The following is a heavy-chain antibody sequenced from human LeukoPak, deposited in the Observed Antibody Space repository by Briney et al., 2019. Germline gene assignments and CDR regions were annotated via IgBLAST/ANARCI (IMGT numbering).Heavy chain of an antibody. J-gene: IGHJ4*02. CDR3: AREGDGYRGGFDY. V-gene: IGHV1-69*04. CDR1: GGTFSSYA. D-gene: IGHD5-18*01. Sequence: SVKVSCKASGGTFSSYAISWVRQAPGQGLEWVGRIIPILGIANYAQKFQGRVTITADKSTSTAYMELSSLRSEDTAVYYCAREGDGYRGGFDYWGQGTLVTVSS. CDR2: IIPILGIA.